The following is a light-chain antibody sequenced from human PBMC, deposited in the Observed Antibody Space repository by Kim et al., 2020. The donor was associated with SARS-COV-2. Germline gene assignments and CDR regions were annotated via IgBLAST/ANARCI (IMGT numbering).Light chain of an antibody. CDR1: QSVSSN. Sequence: VSPGERATLSCRASQSVSSNLAWYQQKPGQAPRLLIYGASTRATGIPARFSGSGSGTEFTLTISSLQSEDFAVYYCQQYNNWPWYTFGQGTKLEI. J-gene: IGKJ2*01. CDR3: QQYNNWPWYT. V-gene: IGKV3-15*01. CDR2: GAS.